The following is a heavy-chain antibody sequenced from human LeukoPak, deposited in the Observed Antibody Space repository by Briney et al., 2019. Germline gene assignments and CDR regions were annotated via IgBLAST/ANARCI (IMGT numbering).Heavy chain of an antibody. J-gene: IGHJ6*02. V-gene: IGHV4-59*01. D-gene: IGHD2-15*01. Sequence: SETLSLTCTVSGGSISSYYWSWIRQPPGKGLEWIGYIYYSGSTNYNLSLKSRVTVSVDTSKNQFSLKLSSVTAADTAVYYCARETQGYCSGGSCRGMDVWGQGTTVTVSS. CDR1: GGSISSYY. CDR3: ARETQGYCSGGSCRGMDV. CDR2: IYYSGST.